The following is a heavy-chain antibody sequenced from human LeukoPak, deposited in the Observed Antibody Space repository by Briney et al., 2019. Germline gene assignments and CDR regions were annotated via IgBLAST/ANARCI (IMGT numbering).Heavy chain of an antibody. D-gene: IGHD6-19*01. J-gene: IGHJ5*02. Sequence: SETLSLTCAVYGGSFSVYYWSWIRQPPGKGLEWIGEINHSGSTNYNPSLKSRVTISVDTSKNQFSLKLSSVTAADTAVYYCARALILAVAVGGIDPWGQGTLVTVSS. CDR1: GGSFSVYY. CDR3: ARALILAVAVGGIDP. CDR2: INHSGST. V-gene: IGHV4-34*01.